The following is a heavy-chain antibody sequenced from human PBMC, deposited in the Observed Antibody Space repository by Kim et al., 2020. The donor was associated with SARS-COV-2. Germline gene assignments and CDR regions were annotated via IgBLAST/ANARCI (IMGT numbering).Heavy chain of an antibody. J-gene: IGHJ6*02. D-gene: IGHD5-18*01. CDR1: GGTFSSYA. CDR2: IIPIFGTA. V-gene: IGHV1-69*13. CDR3: ASKGIQLWDGYYYYGMDV. Sequence: SVKVSCKASGGTFSSYAISWVRQAPGQGLEWMGGIIPIFGTANYAQKFQGRVTITADESTSTAYMELSSLRSEDTAVYYCASKGIQLWDGYYYYGMDVWGQGTTVTVSS.